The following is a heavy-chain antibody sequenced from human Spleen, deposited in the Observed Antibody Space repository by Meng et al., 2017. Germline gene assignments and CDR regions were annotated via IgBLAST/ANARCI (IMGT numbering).Heavy chain of an antibody. J-gene: IGHJ3*02. CDR2: ITSSGRTK. V-gene: IGHV3-48*03. CDR3: ARDGYYGSSPDAFDI. CDR1: GFSFSSYE. D-gene: IGHD3-10*01. Sequence: GGSLRLSCVASGFSFSSYEMNWVRQAPGKGLEWVSYITSSGRTKKYADSGRGRFTISRDNAKNSLYLQMNSLRAEDTAVYYCARDGYYGSSPDAFDIWGQGTMVTVSS.